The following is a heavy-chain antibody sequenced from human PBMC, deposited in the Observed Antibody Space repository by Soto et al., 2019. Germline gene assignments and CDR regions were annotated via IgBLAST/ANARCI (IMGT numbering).Heavy chain of an antibody. CDR2: ISAYNGNT. D-gene: IGHD3-10*01. Sequence: GASVKVSCKASGYTFTSYGISWVRQAPGQGLEWMGWISAYNGNTNYAQKLQGRVTMTTDTSTSTAYMELRSLRSDDTAVYYCAREGELLWFGELLSGWFDPWGQGTLVTVSS. CDR1: GYTFTSYG. J-gene: IGHJ5*02. CDR3: AREGELLWFGELLSGWFDP. V-gene: IGHV1-18*01.